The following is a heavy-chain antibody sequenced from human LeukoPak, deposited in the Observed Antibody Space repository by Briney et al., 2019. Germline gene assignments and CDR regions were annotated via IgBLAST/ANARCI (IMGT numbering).Heavy chain of an antibody. CDR1: GGTFSSYA. V-gene: IGHV1-69*13. CDR3: ARDWVGIAAAIFRFDL. J-gene: IGHJ2*01. D-gene: IGHD6-13*01. CDR2: IIPIFGTA. Sequence: SVKVSCKASGGTFSSYAISWVRQAPGQGLEWMGGIIPIFGTANYAQKFQGRVTITADESTSTAYMELSSLRSEDTAVYYCARDWVGIAAAIFRFDLWGRGTLVTVSS.